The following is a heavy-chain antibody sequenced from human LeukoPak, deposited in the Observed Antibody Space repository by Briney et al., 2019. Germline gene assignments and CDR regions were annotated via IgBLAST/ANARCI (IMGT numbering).Heavy chain of an antibody. CDR2: IYYSGST. D-gene: IGHD3-22*01. J-gene: IGHJ4*02. CDR3: ARQRYYYDSSGYSALSYFDY. Sequence: PSETLSLTCTVSGGSISSSSYYWGWIRHPPGKGLEWIGSIYYSGSTYYNPSLKSRVTISVDTSKNQFSLKLSSVTAADTAVYYCARQRYYYDSSGYSALSYFDYWGQGTLVTVSS. CDR1: GGSISSSSYY. V-gene: IGHV4-39*01.